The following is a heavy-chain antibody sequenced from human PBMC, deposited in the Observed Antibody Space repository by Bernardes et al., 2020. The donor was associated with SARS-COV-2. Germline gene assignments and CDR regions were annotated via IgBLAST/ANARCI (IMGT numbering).Heavy chain of an antibody. J-gene: IGHJ5*02. V-gene: IGHV3-74*01. CDR2: INSDGSTA. CDR3: ARDRDHFCSGGSCYSAWFDP. CDR1: GFTFSRHW. Sequence: GGSLRLSCAASGFTFSRHWMYWVRQAPGKGLVWVSRINSDGSTANYADSVKGRFTISRDNAKNTLSLQMNSLRAEDTAVYYCARDRDHFCSGGSCYSAWFDPWGQGTLVTVSS. D-gene: IGHD2-15*01.